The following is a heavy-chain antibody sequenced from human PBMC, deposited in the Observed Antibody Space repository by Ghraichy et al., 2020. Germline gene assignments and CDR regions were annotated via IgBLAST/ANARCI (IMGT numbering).Heavy chain of an antibody. Sequence: GVLNISCAVSGFTFSSYSMNWVRQAPGKGLEWVSYISSTSGTMYYADSVKGRFTISRDNAKNSLYLQMNSLRAEDTAVYYCARYDTQIGWFDPWGQGTLVTVSS. CDR1: GFTFSSYS. CDR3: ARYDTQIGWFDP. CDR2: ISSTSGTM. V-gene: IGHV3-48*04. J-gene: IGHJ5*02. D-gene: IGHD3-16*01.